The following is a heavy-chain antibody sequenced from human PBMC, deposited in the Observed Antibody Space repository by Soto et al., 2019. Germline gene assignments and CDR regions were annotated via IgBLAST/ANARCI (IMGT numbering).Heavy chain of an antibody. D-gene: IGHD3-9*01. J-gene: IGHJ6*02. CDR2: IYSGGST. CDR1: GFTVSSNY. Sequence: GGSLRLSCAASGFTVSSNYMSWVRQAPGKGLEWVSVIYSGGSTYYADSVKGRFTISRDNSKNTLYLQMNSLRAEDTAVYYCARVPELRYFDWLPRSYYYYGMDVWGQGTTVTVSS. CDR3: ARVPELRYFDWLPRSYYYYGMDV. V-gene: IGHV3-53*01.